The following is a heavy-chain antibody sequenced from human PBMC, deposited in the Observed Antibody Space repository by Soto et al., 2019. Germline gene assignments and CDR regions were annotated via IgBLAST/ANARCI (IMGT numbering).Heavy chain of an antibody. J-gene: IGHJ3*02. V-gene: IGHV3-53*01. Sequence: GSLRLSCAASGFSFSGKNYLTWVRQAPGKGLEWVSALYSSDGTYADSVKGRFSVSRDNSKNTFYLQLHSLRPEDTALYFCATWLQREHAFDIWGLGTMVTVSS. D-gene: IGHD1-1*01. CDR3: ATWLQREHAFDI. CDR1: GFSFSGKNY. CDR2: LYSSDGT.